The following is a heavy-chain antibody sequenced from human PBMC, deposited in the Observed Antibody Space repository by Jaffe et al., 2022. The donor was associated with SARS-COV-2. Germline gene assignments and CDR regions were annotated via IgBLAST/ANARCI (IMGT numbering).Heavy chain of an antibody. V-gene: IGHV3-21*02. Sequence: EVQLVASGGGLVKPGGSLRLSCSASGFTFSTYTMNWVRQAPGKGLEWVSCISSGSTYIYYADSVSGRFTVSRDNADNSLYLQLTSLRAEDTAVYYCAKAEARQDQDYYDSSGYLAPFDNWGQGTLVIVSS. D-gene: IGHD3-22*01. CDR1: GFTFSTYT. J-gene: IGHJ4*02. CDR3: AKAEARQDQDYYDSSGYLAPFDN. CDR2: ISSGSTYI.